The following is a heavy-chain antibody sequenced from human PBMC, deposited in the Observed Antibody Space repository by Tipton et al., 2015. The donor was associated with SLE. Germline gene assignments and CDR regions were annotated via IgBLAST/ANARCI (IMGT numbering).Heavy chain of an antibody. D-gene: IGHD7-27*01. Sequence: TLSLTCTVSGGSISSCYWSWVRQPPGKGLEWIGEINHSGSTNYNPSLKSRVTISVDTSKNQFSLKLSSVTAADTAVYYCATGVSPFDYWGQGTLVTVSS. V-gene: IGHV4-34*01. CDR3: ATGVSPFDY. CDR2: INHSGST. J-gene: IGHJ4*02. CDR1: GGSISSCY.